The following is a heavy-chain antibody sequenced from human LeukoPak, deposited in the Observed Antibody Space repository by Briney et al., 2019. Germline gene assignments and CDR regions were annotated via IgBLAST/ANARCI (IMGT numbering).Heavy chain of an antibody. V-gene: IGHV4-30-4*01. D-gene: IGHD5-12*01. CDR2: IYYSGST. Sequence: SETLSLTCTVSGGSISSGDYYWSWIRQPPGKGLERIGYIYYSGSTYYNPSLKSRVTISVDTSKNQFSLKLSSVTAADTAVYYCARLVATIYNWFDPWDQGTLVTVSS. J-gene: IGHJ5*02. CDR1: GGSISSGDYY. CDR3: ARLVATIYNWFDP.